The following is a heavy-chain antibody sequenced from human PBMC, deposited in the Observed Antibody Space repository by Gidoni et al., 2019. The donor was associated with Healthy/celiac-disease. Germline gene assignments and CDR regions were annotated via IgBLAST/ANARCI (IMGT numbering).Heavy chain of an antibody. CDR1: GFTFSSYG. CDR3: AKNYYDSSSYYFDY. D-gene: IGHD3-22*01. J-gene: IGHJ4*02. Sequence: QVQLVESGGGVVQPGRSLRLSCAASGFTFSSYGMHWVRPAPGKGLEWVAVISYDGSNKYYADSVKGRFTISRDNSKNTLYLQMNSLRAEDTAVYYCAKNYYDSSSYYFDYWGQGTLVTVSS. CDR2: ISYDGSNK. V-gene: IGHV3-30*18.